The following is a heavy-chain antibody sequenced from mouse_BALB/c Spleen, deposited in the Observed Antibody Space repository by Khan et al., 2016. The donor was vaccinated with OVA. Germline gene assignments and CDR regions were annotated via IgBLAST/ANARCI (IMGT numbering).Heavy chain of an antibody. Sequence: QVQLKESGAELAKPGASVKMSCKASGYTFTTYWMHWVKQRPGQGLEWIGYINPTPGYTDYNEKFKDRATLSADKSSSTAYMQLSSLTSEDSAVYYCTRDRIDYWGQGTTLTVSS. CDR3: TRDRIDY. CDR1: GYTFTTYW. J-gene: IGHJ2*01. CDR2: INPTPGYT. V-gene: IGHV1-7*01.